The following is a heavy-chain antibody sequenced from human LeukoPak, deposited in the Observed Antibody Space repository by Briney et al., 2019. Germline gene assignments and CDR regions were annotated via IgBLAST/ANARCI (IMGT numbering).Heavy chain of an antibody. V-gene: IGHV3-74*01. CDR2: IHGDGDNI. D-gene: IGHD1-26*01. J-gene: IGHJ5*02. CDR1: GFPFSSYA. CDR3: ARAQVGAPTDL. Sequence: GGSLRLSGAASGFPFSSYAMYWVRQAPGKGLVWVARIHGDGDNISYADSVRGRFTISRDNAKDTLYLHVNSLRPEDTAVYYCARAQVGAPTDLWGQGTLVTVSS.